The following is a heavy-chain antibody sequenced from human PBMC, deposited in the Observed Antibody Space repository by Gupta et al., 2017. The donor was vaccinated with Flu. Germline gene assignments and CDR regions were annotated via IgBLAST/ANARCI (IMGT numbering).Heavy chain of an antibody. Sequence: QVQLVESGGGVVQPGRSLRLPCAASGFIFGKYAMHWVRQAPGKGLEWVASISYDGATKYYTDSVKGRFTSSRDNSKNTVFVQMDSLRPEDTAVYYCARSVGAAIRGNYCDYWGQGTRVTVSS. CDR2: ISYDGATK. V-gene: IGHV3-30-3*01. J-gene: IGHJ4*02. CDR1: GFIFGKYA. CDR3: ARSVGAAIRGNYCDY. D-gene: IGHD1-26*01.